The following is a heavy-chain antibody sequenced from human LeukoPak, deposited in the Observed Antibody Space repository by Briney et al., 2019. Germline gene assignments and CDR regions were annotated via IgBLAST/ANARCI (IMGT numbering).Heavy chain of an antibody. J-gene: IGHJ4*02. CDR1: EFTFSSYS. Sequence: GGSLRLSCAASEFTFSSYSMNWVRQAPGKGLEWVSYISSSSSTIYYADSMKGRFTISRGNAKNSLYLQINSLRDEDTAIYYCARGVRYFDYWGQGTLVTVSS. V-gene: IGHV3-48*02. D-gene: IGHD4-17*01. CDR2: ISSSSSTI. CDR3: ARGVRYFDY.